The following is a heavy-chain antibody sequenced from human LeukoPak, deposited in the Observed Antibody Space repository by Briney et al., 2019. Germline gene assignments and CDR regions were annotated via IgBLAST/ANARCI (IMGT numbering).Heavy chain of an antibody. CDR2: ISGGSGNT. J-gene: IGHJ4*02. CDR3: VKTSLPLGLATAMKVFVY. V-gene: IGHV3-23*01. D-gene: IGHD2-2*01. CDR1: GFTFRTYA. Sequence: PGGSLRLSCAASGFTFRTYAMSWVRQAPGKGLEWVSTISGGSGNTYYADSVKGRFTISRDNSKNTVSVQMNSLRAEDTAVYYCVKTSLPLGLATAMKVFVYWGQGTQVTVSS.